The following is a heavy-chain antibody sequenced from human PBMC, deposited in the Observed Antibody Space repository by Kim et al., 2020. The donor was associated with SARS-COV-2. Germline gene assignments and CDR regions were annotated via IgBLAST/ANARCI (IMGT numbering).Heavy chain of an antibody. V-gene: IGHV1-18*01. CDR1: GYTFTSYG. CDR3: ARDGGLYGSERLGWFDP. Sequence: ASVKVSCKASGYTFTSYGISWVRQAPGQGLEWMGWISAYNGNTNYAQKLQGRVTMTTDTSTSTAYMELRSLRSDDTAVYYCARDGGLYGSERLGWFDPWGQGTLVTVSS. CDR2: ISAYNGNT. J-gene: IGHJ5*02. D-gene: IGHD3-10*01.